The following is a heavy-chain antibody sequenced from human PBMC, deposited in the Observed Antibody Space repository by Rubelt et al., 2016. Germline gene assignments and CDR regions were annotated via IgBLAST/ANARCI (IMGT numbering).Heavy chain of an antibody. Sequence: QVQLQQWGAGLLKPSETLSLTCAVYGGSFSGYYWSWIRQPPGKGLEWIGEITHSGSTNYNQSLMSGVTIPVDRSQSQFSLKLSSVTAADTAVYYCARGPFRHMVRGYYYYGMDVWGQGTTVTVSS. CDR2: ITHSGST. V-gene: IGHV4-34*01. J-gene: IGHJ6*02. CDR3: ARGPFRHMVRGYYYYGMDV. D-gene: IGHD3-10*01. CDR1: GGSFSGYY.